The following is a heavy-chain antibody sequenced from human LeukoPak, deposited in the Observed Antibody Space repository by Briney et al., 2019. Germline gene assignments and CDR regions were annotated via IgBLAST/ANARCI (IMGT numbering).Heavy chain of an antibody. CDR1: GFTFSDYD. D-gene: IGHD1-1*01. CDR2: ISSSSIYV. J-gene: IGHJ4*02. V-gene: IGHV3-21*01. CDR3: AREGRRVEFDY. Sequence: PGGSLRLSCAASGFTFSDYDMNWVRQAPGKGLEWVSSISSSSIYVSYADSVKGRYTISRDNAKNSLYLQMNSLRAEDTAVYYCAREGRRVEFDYWGQGTLVTVSS.